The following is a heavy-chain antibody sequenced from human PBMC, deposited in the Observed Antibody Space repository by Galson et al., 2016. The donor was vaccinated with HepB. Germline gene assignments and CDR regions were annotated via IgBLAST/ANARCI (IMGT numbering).Heavy chain of an antibody. CDR3: VRGGGLWRYFDH. Sequence: QSGAEVKKPGESLKISCQGSGYTFTGSWIGWVRQMPGKGLEWMGIIYPDDSDTRYSPSFRGQVAVSADKSVRTAYLQWSSLKASDTAMYYCVRGGGLWRYFDHWGQGTLLTVSS. D-gene: IGHD3-16*01. J-gene: IGHJ4*02. CDR1: GYTFTGSW. CDR2: IYPDDSDT. V-gene: IGHV5-51*01.